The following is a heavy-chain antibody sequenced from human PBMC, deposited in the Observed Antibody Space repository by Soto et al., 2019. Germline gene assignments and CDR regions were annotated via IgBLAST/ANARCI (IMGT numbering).Heavy chain of an antibody. CDR2: IIPILGSA. J-gene: IGHJ3*02. CDR3: ASRERVDAFDI. V-gene: IGHV1-69*01. D-gene: IGHD1-26*01. CDR1: GGPFSSYG. Sequence: QVLLMQSGAEVKKPGSSVKVSCTSSGGPFSSYGISWVRQVPGQGLEWLGGIIPILGSANYAQKFQDRVTITADESTSTTYMELSSLRSEDAAVYYCASRERVDAFDIWGQGTMVTVSS.